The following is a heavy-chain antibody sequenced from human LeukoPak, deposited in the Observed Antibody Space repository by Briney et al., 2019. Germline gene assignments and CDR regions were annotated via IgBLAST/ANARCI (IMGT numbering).Heavy chain of an antibody. CDR1: GGSINDYY. CDR2: IYYSGST. CDR3: ARHGSSGSSFYPLDV. Sequence: SETLSLTCTVSGGSINDYYWNWLRQPPGKGLEWIASIYYSGSTHYKPSLKSRVTISVDTSKNQFSLKLSSVTAADTAVYYCARHGSSGSSFYPLDVWGQGTTVSVSS. J-gene: IGHJ6*02. D-gene: IGHD6-19*01. V-gene: IGHV4-59*05.